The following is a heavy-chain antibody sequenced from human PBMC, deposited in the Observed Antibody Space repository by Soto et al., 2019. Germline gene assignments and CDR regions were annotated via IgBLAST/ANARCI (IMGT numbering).Heavy chain of an antibody. D-gene: IGHD2-2*02. CDR2: IYYSGST. V-gene: IGHV4-39*01. J-gene: IGHJ5*02. CDR3: ARQVPAAIRLGWFDP. CDR1: GGSISRSTYY. Sequence: SETLSLTCTVSGGSISRSTYYWGWIRQPPGKGLEWIGRIYYSGSTYYRPSLKSRVTISVDTSKNQFSLKLSSVTAADTPVYYCARQVPAAIRLGWFDPWGQGTLVTVS.